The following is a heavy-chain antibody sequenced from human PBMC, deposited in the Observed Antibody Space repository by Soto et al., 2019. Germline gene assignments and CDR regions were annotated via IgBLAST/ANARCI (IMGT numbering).Heavy chain of an antibody. J-gene: IGHJ3*01. D-gene: IGHD2-8*01. V-gene: IGHV3-23*01. CDR2: ISEDGVYT. CDR3: AKETSPNTYYTFDF. CDR1: GFTFSTYA. Sequence: GGSLRLSCTASGFTFSTYAMSWVRQAPGEGLEWVSSISEDGVYTDYADSVKGRFTTSRDNSKNTLFVQMTSLRAEDTAVYYCAKETSPNTYYTFDFWGQRTMVTV.